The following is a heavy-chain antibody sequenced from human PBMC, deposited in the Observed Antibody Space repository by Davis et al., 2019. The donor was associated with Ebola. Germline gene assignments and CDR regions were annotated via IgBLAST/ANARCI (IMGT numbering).Heavy chain of an antibody. D-gene: IGHD1-26*01. J-gene: IGHJ4*02. CDR3: AGGTSSAWELLAN. Sequence: MPSETLSLTCAVYGGSFSSYYWSWIRQPPGKGLEWIGEISHSGSTNYNPSLKSRVTISIDTSKNQFSLKLSSVTAADTAVYYCAGGTSSAWELLANWGQGTLVTVSS. CDR2: ISHSGST. CDR1: GGSFSSYY. V-gene: IGHV4-34*01.